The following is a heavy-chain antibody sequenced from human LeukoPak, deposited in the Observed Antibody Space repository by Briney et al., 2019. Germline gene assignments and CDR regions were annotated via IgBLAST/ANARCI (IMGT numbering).Heavy chain of an antibody. J-gene: IGHJ4*02. D-gene: IGHD1-26*01. CDR2: ISSSSSYI. CDR3: ARAGRWELLHEGPDY. V-gene: IGHV3-21*01. CDR1: GFTFSNYN. Sequence: GGSLILSCAASGFTFSNYNMNWVRQAPGKGLEWVSFISSSSSYIYLADSVTGRFTISRDNAKKSLYLQMNSLRDEDTAVYYCARAGRWELLHEGPDYWGQGTLVTVSS.